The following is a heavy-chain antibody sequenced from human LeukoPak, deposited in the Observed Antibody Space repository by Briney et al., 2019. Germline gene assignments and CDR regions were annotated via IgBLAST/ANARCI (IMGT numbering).Heavy chain of an antibody. V-gene: IGHV3-30*02. CDR1: GFTFSSYG. CDR2: IRYDGNNK. D-gene: IGHD3-22*01. Sequence: GGSLRLSCAASGFTFSSYGMNWVRQAPGKGLEWVAFIRYDGNNKYYGDSVKGRFTISRDNSKNTLYLQMNSLRADDTAVYYCAKDAYYDSSGYFDSWGRGTLVTVSS. CDR3: AKDAYYDSSGYFDS. J-gene: IGHJ4*02.